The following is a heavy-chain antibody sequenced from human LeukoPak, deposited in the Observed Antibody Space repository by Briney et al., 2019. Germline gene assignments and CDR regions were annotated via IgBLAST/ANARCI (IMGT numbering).Heavy chain of an antibody. J-gene: IGHJ4*02. CDR2: IYYSGST. V-gene: IGHV4-39*01. CDR1: GGSISSSSYY. Sequence: SETLSLTCTVSGGSISSSSYYWGWIRQPPGKGLEWIGSIYYSGSTYYNPSLKSRVTISVDTSKNQFSLKLSSVTAADTAVYYCAGFHYYYGSGSRDYWGQGTLVTVSS. CDR3: AGFHYYYGSGSRDY. D-gene: IGHD3-10*01.